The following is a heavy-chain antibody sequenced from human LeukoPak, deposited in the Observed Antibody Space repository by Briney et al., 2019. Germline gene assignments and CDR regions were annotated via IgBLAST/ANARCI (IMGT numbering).Heavy chain of an antibody. CDR1: GFTFSSYA. CDR2: ISGTGGST. Sequence: AGGSLRLSCAASGFTFSSYAMSWVRQAPGKGLEWVSVISGTGGSTYYADSVKGRFAISRDNSKNTLFLQLNSLRVEDMAVYYCAKRRLAYQFQSQYYGMDVWGQGTTVTVSS. V-gene: IGHV3-23*01. J-gene: IGHJ6*02. D-gene: IGHD3-9*01. CDR3: AKRRLAYQFQSQYYGMDV.